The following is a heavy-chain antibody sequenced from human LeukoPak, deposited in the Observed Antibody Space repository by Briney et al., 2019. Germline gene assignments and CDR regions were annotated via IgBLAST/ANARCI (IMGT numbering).Heavy chain of an antibody. CDR1: GYTFTSYD. Sequence: ASVKVSCKASGYTFTSYDINWVRQATGQGLEWMGWMNPNSGNTGYAQKSQGRVTMTRNTSISTAYMELSSLRSEDTAVYYCARGQLVSIFGVVILRKSRYYYYMDVWGKGTTVTVSS. CDR2: MNPNSGNT. J-gene: IGHJ6*03. D-gene: IGHD3-3*01. V-gene: IGHV1-8*01. CDR3: ARGQLVSIFGVVILRKSRYYYYMDV.